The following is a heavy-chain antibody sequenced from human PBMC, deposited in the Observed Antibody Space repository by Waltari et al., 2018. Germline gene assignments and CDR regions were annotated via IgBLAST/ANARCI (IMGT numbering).Heavy chain of an antibody. CDR3: ARTHGSGYFDY. CDR1: GGSISSYY. D-gene: IGHD2-15*01. J-gene: IGHJ4*02. V-gene: IGHV4-59*01. Sequence: QVQLQESGPGLVKPSETLSLTCTVPGGSISSYYWSWIRQPAGKGLDWIGYTYYSGSTNYNPSLKSRVTISVDTSKNQFSLKLSSVTAADTAVYYCARTHGSGYFDYWGQGTLVTVSS. CDR2: TYYSGST.